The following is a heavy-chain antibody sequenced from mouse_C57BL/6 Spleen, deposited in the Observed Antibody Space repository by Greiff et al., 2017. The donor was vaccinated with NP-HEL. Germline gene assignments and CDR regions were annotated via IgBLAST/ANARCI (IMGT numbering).Heavy chain of an antibody. D-gene: IGHD3-2*02. CDR1: GYTFTDYE. CDR2: IDPETGGT. J-gene: IGHJ2*01. V-gene: IGHV1-15*01. Sequence: QVQLQQSGAELVRPGASVTLSCKASGYTFTDYEMHWVKQTPVHGLKWIGAIDPETGGTAYNQKFKGKAILTADKSSSTAYMELRSLTSEDSAVYYCTRGSSGFLDYWGQGTTLTVSS. CDR3: TRGSSGFLDY.